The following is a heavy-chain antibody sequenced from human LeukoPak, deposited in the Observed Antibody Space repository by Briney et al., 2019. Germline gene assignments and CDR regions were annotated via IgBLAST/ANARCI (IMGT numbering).Heavy chain of an antibody. CDR3: ARPPTIFGVAYEYYFDY. D-gene: IGHD3-3*01. Sequence: GGSLRLSCAAAGFTFSSYGMHWVRQAPGKGLEWVAVIWYDGSNKYYADSVKGRFTISRDNSKNTLYLQMNSLRAEDTAVYYCARPPTIFGVAYEYYFDYWGQGTLVTVSS. CDR2: IWYDGSNK. J-gene: IGHJ4*02. CDR1: GFTFSSYG. V-gene: IGHV3-33*01.